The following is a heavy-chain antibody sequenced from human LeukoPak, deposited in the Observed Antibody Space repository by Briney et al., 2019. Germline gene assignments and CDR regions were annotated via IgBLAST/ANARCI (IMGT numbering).Heavy chain of an antibody. CDR3: AKGNRSNWFDP. V-gene: IGHV1-8*01. CDR1: GYTFTTYG. Sequence: VASVKVSCKTSGYTFTTYGISWVRQAPGQGLEWMGWMNPNSGNTGYAQKFQGRVTMTRNTSISTAYMELSSLRSEDTAVYYCAKGNRSNWFDPWGQGTLVTVSS. J-gene: IGHJ5*02. CDR2: MNPNSGNT. D-gene: IGHD1-14*01.